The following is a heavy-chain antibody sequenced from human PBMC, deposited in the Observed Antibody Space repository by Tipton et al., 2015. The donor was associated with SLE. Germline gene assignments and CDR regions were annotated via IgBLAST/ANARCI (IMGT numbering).Heavy chain of an antibody. Sequence: TLSLTCTVSGGSISSSSYYWGWIRQPPGKGLEWIGYIYFTGSTNHNPSLKSRVTITVDKSKNQFSLKLSSMTAADTAVYYCAREGGVGALDYWGQGTLVTVSS. CDR3: AREGGVGALDY. V-gene: IGHV4-61*05. CDR2: IYFTGST. J-gene: IGHJ4*02. CDR1: GGSISSSSYY. D-gene: IGHD1-26*01.